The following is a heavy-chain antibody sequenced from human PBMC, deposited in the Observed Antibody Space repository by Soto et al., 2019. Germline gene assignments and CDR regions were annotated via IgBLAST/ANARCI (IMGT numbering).Heavy chain of an antibody. V-gene: IGHV3-72*01. CDR3: MRGSMRVGRFDY. CDR1: GFTFSDHY. D-gene: IGHD3-22*01. J-gene: IGHJ4*02. CDR2: IKNEANSYTT. Sequence: PGGSLRLSCETSGFTFSDHYMDWVRQAPGKGLEWIARIKNEANSYTTYYAASVKGRFTISRDDPKNSLYLQMNSLKTEDTALDYCMRGSMRVGRFDYWGQGTLVTVYS.